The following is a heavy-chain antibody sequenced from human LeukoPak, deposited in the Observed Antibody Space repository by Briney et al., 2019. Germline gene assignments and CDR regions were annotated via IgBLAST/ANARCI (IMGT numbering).Heavy chain of an antibody. Sequence: SETLSLTCTVSGGSISSYYWSWIRQPPRKGLEWIGYIYYSGSTNYNPSLTSRVTISVDTSKHQFSLKLSSVTAADTAVYYCARYLLGALRNWGQGALVTASS. CDR2: IYYSGST. CDR1: GGSISSYY. V-gene: IGHV4-59*01. CDR3: ARYLLGALRN. J-gene: IGHJ4*02. D-gene: IGHD1-26*01.